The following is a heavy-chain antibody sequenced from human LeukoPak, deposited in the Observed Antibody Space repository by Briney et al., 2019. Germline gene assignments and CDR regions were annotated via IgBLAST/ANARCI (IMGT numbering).Heavy chain of an antibody. CDR3: ARFDLVGAGTFFDY. CDR2: ISAYNGNT. Sequence: GASVKVSCRASGYTFTSYGISWVRQAPGQGLEWMGWISAYNGNTNYAQKLQGRVTMTTDTSTSTAYMELRSLRSDDAAVYYCARFDLVGAGTFFDYWGQGTLVTVSS. V-gene: IGHV1-18*01. D-gene: IGHD2-15*01. J-gene: IGHJ4*02. CDR1: GYTFTSYG.